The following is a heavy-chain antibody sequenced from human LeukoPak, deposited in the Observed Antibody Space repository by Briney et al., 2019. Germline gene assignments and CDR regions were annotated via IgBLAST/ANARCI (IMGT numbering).Heavy chain of an antibody. J-gene: IGHJ4*02. D-gene: IGHD3-10*01. CDR2: ISSSSDYI. CDR3: ARIYYFGDNNWRYFDN. CDR1: GFTFSSYS. Sequence: GGSLRLSCAASGFTFSSYSMNWVRQAPGKGLEWVSSISSSSDYIYYADSVKGRFTTSRDNAKNSLYLQMNSLRAEDTAIYYCARIYYFGDNNWRYFDNWGQGTLVTVSS. V-gene: IGHV3-21*01.